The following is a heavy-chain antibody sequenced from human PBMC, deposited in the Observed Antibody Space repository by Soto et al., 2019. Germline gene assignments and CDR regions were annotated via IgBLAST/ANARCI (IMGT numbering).Heavy chain of an antibody. V-gene: IGHV3-30*18. Sequence: GGSLRLSCAASGFTFSSYGMHWVRQAPGKGLEWVAVISYDGSNKYYADSVKGRFTISRDNSKNTLYLQMNSLRAEDTAVYYCAKGKSTTYYYYYGMDVWGQGTTVTVSS. CDR2: ISYDGSNK. J-gene: IGHJ6*02. CDR3: AKGKSTTYYYYYGMDV. CDR1: GFTFSSYG. D-gene: IGHD1-26*01.